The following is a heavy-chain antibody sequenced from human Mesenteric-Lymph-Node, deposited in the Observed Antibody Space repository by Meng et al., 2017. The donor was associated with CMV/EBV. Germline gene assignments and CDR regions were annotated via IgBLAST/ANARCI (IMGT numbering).Heavy chain of an antibody. V-gene: IGHV4-30-4*08. Sequence: SGDSISSYDYYWSWIRQPPGKGLEWIGYIFNSESTYYIPSLQSRVTMSLDASKNQVSLKLTSVTAADTAVYFCVRVGRTSSRRYYFDYWGQGTLVTVSS. CDR1: GDSISSYDYY. J-gene: IGHJ4*02. CDR3: VRVGRTSSRRYYFDY. D-gene: IGHD6-6*01. CDR2: IFNSEST.